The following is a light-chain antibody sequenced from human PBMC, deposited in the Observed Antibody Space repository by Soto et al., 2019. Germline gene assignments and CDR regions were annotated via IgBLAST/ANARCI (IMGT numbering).Light chain of an antibody. V-gene: IGKV1-17*03. Sequence: DIQMTQSPSAMSASVGDRVTITCRASQGIHKYLAWFQQKPGKVPKRLIYGASSLQSGVPSRFSGSGSGTEFTLTISSLLPEDFATYYCLQHNFYPPTFGQGTRLE. J-gene: IGKJ5*01. CDR2: GAS. CDR3: LQHNFYPPT. CDR1: QGIHKY.